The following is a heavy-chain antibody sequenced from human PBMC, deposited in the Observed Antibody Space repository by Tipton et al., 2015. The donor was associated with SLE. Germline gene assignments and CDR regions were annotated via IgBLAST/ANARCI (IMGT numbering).Heavy chain of an antibody. CDR2: IHHSGSA. J-gene: IGHJ6*03. CDR1: GGSISSYY. CDR3: ARDRVYSSSYYMDV. V-gene: IGHV4-59*01. Sequence: GLVKPSETLSLTCTVSGGSISSYYWSWIRQPPGKGLEWIGYIHHSGSANYNPSLKSRVTISVDTSKTQFSLKLSSVTAADTAVYYCARDRVYSSSYYMDVWGKGTTVTVSS. D-gene: IGHD6-13*01.